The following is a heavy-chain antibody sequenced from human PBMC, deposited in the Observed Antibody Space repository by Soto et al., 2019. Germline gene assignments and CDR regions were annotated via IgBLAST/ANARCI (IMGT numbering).Heavy chain of an antibody. J-gene: IGHJ4*02. V-gene: IGHV4-4*02. D-gene: IGHD6-13*01. CDR2: IYHSGST. Sequence: QVQLQESGPGLVKPSGTLSLTCAVSGGSISSSNWWSWVRQPPGKGLEWIGKIYHSGSTNYNPSLKSRVTVSVDKSKNQFSLKLSSVTAAATAVYYCARGGLAAPRRRDFDYWGQGTLVTVSS. CDR1: GGSISSSNW. CDR3: ARGGLAAPRRRDFDY.